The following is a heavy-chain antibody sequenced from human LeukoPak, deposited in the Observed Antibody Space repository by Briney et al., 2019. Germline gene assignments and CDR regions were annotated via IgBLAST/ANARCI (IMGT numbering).Heavy chain of an antibody. V-gene: IGHV4-4*07. Sequence: SETLSLTCTVSGGSFTTHYWNWFRQPAGKGLEWIGRIYSGGSTNYKSSLKSRVIMSIHTSKRQLSLKLSSVTAADTAIYYRARDIGLHYRSSSFASDIWGPGTFVIVSS. CDR2: IYSGGST. CDR3: ARDIGLHYRSSSFASDI. D-gene: IGHD6-6*01. CDR1: GGSFTTHY. J-gene: IGHJ3*02.